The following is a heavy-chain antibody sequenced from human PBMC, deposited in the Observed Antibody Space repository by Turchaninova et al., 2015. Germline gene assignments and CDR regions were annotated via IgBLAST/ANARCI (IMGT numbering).Heavy chain of an antibody. V-gene: IGHV3-23*01. CDR2: ISVRGEPT. Sequence: CGCTVQPVGSWVLSGRSCAIIVGSKGLRVGRQAQGKGLKGDATISVRGEPTDHIDPVRGRFTISRDNSKSTLELQMNSLRVEDTAVYYCARDGTMDAFDVWGQGTMVTVSS. CDR1: AIIVGSKG. J-gene: IGHJ3*01. CDR3: ARDGTMDAFDV. D-gene: IGHD1-1*01.